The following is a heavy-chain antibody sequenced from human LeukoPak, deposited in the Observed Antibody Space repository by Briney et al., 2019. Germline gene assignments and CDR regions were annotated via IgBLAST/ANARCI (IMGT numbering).Heavy chain of an antibody. V-gene: IGHV3-30*04. CDR1: GFTFSSYA. D-gene: IGHD6-19*01. CDR3: ARDRSSGWFLDAFDI. CDR2: ISYDGSNK. Sequence: GGSLRLSCAASGFTFSSYAMHWVRQAPGKGLEWVAVISYDGSNKYYADSVKGRFTISRDNSKNTLYLQMNSLRAEDTAVYYCARDRSSGWFLDAFDIWGQGTMVTVSS. J-gene: IGHJ3*02.